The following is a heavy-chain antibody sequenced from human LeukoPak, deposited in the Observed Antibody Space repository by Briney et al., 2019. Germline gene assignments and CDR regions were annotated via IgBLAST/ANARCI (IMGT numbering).Heavy chain of an antibody. D-gene: IGHD1-26*01. V-gene: IGHV4-30-4*07. CDR1: GVSINNGGYS. CDR3: ARLALQEVGATQTYYLDY. CDR2: VYDSET. Sequence: PSETLSLTCAVSGVSINNGGYSWSWIRQPPGKGLEWIGYVYDSETYHNPSLKSRVTISIDTSKNQFSLKLSSVTAVDTAVYYCARLALQEVGATQTYYLDYWGQGTLVTVSS. J-gene: IGHJ4*02.